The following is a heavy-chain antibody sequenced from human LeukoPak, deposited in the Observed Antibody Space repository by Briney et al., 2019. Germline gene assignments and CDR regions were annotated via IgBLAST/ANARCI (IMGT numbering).Heavy chain of an antibody. J-gene: IGHJ4*02. CDR2: IYYSGNT. CDR1: GDSISTGGYS. CDR3: ARLKKAEGSLLDF. V-gene: IGHV4-31*03. Sequence: SETLSLTCTDSGDSISTGGYSWNWIRQLPGKGLEWIGCIYYSGNTYYNPSLQSRVTISVDTSRNMFSLRLTSVTAADTALYYCARLKKAEGSLLDFWGQGSLVTVSS.